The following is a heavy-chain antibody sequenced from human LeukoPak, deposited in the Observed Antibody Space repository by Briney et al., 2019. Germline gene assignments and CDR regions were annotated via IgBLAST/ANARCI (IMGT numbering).Heavy chain of an antibody. CDR1: GGSISRGGYS. D-gene: IGHD3-22*01. J-gene: IGHJ3*02. CDR2: IYHSGST. Sequence: SQTLSLTCAVSGGSISRGGYSWSWIRQPPGKGLEWIGYIYHSGSTYYNPSLKIRVTISVDRSKNQFSLKLSSVTAADTAVYYYARVRLYYYDSSGYAFDIWGQGTMVTVSS. V-gene: IGHV4-30-2*01. CDR3: ARVRLYYYDSSGYAFDI.